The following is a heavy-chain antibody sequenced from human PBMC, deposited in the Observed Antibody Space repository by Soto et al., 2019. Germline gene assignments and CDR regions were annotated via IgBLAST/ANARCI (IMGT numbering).Heavy chain of an antibody. CDR2: ISYDGSEK. Sequence: ESGGGVVQPGRSLRLSCAASGFTFSSYGMHWVRQAPGKGLEWVAIISYDGSEKYYTDSVKGRFTISRDNSKKTLYLQMNSLRAEDTALYYCAKDWGLRHTHYYYGIDVWGQGTTVTVSS. CDR1: GFTFSSYG. CDR3: AKDWGLRHTHYYYGIDV. J-gene: IGHJ6*02. V-gene: IGHV3-30*18. D-gene: IGHD3-16*01.